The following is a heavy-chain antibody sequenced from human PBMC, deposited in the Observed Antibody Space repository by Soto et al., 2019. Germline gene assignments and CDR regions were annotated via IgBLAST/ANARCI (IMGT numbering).Heavy chain of an antibody. CDR2: INPNSGGT. CDR1: GYTFTGYY. J-gene: IGHJ6*02. Sequence: GASVKVSCKASGYTFTGYYMHWVRQAPGQGLEWMGWINPNSGGTNYAQKFQGWVTMTRDTSISTAYMELSRLRSDDTAVYYCARVTPYSSGWYPHKVIDYYYGMDVWGQGTTGTVSS. D-gene: IGHD6-19*01. V-gene: IGHV1-2*04. CDR3: ARVTPYSSGWYPHKVIDYYYGMDV.